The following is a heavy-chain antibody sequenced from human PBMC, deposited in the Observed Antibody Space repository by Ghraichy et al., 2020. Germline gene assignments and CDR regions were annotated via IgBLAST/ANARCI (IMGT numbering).Heavy chain of an antibody. Sequence: GGSLRLSCAASGFTFSSYAMSWVRQAPGKGLEWVLAISGSGGSTYYADSVKGRFTISRDNSKNTLYLQMNSLRAEDTAVYYCAKRGARYCSSTSCYDDYWGQGTLVTVSS. CDR3: AKRGARYCSSTSCYDDY. CDR2: ISGSGGST. J-gene: IGHJ4*02. V-gene: IGHV3-23*01. CDR1: GFTFSSYA. D-gene: IGHD2-2*01.